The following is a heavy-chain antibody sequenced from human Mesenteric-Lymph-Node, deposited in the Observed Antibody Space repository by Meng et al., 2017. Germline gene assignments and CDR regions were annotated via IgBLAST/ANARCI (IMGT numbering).Heavy chain of an antibody. Sequence: GESLKISCAASGFTFSDYWMTWVRQIPGKGLEWVATIKQDGSETYYVDSVTGRFTISRDNTQNSLCLQMSSLRAEDTAVYHCARMRSSGFYKQKAIDFWGQGTLVTVSS. CDR3: ARMRSSGFYKQKAIDF. CDR2: IKQDGSET. D-gene: IGHD3-22*01. CDR1: GFTFSDYW. V-gene: IGHV3-7*01. J-gene: IGHJ4*02.